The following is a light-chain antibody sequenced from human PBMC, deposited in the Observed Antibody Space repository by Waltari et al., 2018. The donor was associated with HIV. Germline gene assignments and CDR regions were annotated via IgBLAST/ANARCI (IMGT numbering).Light chain of an antibody. CDR1: YVQGKR. CDR2: DDT. Sequence: VLTQPASVSVAPGQTAIVTRSGDYVQGKRVQWNQHRAGKAPILVLYDDTDRPSGIPERFTGSNFGNTATLTISRVEAGDEGDYYCHVWESSSDEYVFGTGTKVTV. V-gene: IGLV3-21*02. CDR3: HVWESSSDEYV. J-gene: IGLJ1*01.